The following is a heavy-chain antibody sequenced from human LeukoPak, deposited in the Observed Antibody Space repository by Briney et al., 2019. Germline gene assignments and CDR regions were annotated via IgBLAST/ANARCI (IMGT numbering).Heavy chain of an antibody. CDR2: ISGSGGVT. D-gene: IGHD6-19*01. CDR1: GFTFSSYW. Sequence: PGGSLRLSCAASGFTFSSYWMSWVRQAPGKGPEWVSDISGSGGVTHYADSVKGRFSISRDNSKNTLYLQMSSLRAEDTAVYYCAKGPLTEVAGTTWDYWGQGTLVTVSS. CDR3: AKGPLTEVAGTTWDY. J-gene: IGHJ4*02. V-gene: IGHV3-23*01.